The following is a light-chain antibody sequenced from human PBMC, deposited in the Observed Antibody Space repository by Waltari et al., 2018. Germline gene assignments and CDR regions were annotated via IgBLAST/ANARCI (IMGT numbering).Light chain of an antibody. V-gene: IGKV1-39*01. CDR3: QQSYGAPNT. Sequence: DIQMTQSPSSLSAPVGDRVTITCRASQSISSYLNWYQQKPGKAPKLLIYAASSLQSGVPSRFSGSGSGTDFTLTISSLQPEDFATYYCQQSYGAPNTFGQGTKLEIK. CDR1: QSISSY. CDR2: AAS. J-gene: IGKJ2*01.